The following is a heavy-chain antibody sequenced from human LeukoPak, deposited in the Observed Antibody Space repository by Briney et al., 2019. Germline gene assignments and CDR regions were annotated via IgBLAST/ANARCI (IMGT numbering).Heavy chain of an antibody. CDR2: IIPIFGTA. Sequence: SVKVSCKASGGTFSSYAISWVRQAPGQGLEWMGGIIPIFGTANYAQKFQGRVTITADESTSTAYMELSSLRSEDTAVYYCAAIPKDYYYYYGMDVWGQGTTVTVSS. CDR1: GGTFSSYA. V-gene: IGHV1-69*13. J-gene: IGHJ6*02. CDR3: AAIPKDYYYYYGMDV. D-gene: IGHD2-2*02.